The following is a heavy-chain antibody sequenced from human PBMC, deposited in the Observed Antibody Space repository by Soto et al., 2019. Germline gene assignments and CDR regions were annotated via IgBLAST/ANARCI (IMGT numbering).Heavy chain of an antibody. Sequence: QVQLVQSGAEVKKPGSSVKVSCKASGGTFSSYAISWVRQAPGHGLEWMGGIIPIFGTANYAQKFQGRVTITADEYTSTAYMELSSLRSEDTAVYYCARVYELGYSSSRNYYYGMDVWGQGTTVTVSS. CDR3: ARVYELGYSSSRNYYYGMDV. V-gene: IGHV1-69*01. CDR2: IIPIFGTA. J-gene: IGHJ6*02. D-gene: IGHD6-13*01. CDR1: GGTFSSYA.